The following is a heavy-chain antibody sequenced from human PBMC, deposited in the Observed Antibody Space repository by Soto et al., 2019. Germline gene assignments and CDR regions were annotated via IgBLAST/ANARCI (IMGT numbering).Heavy chain of an antibody. CDR1: GDSISTFY. CDR3: ARVCSNLFEY. CDR2: IHYSGST. V-gene: IGHV4-59*01. D-gene: IGHD3-10*02. Sequence: SETLSLTCTVSGDSISTFYWSWIRQPPGKGLEWIGYIHYSGSTNCISAHLSRVIMWAHTSRDQCSLELSCVTAGDTSVYFCARVCSNLFEYWGQGTLVAVSS. J-gene: IGHJ4*02.